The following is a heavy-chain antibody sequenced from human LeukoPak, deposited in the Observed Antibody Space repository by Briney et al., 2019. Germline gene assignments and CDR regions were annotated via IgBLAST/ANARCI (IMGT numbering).Heavy chain of an antibody. Sequence: GASVKVSCKASGYTFTNYYMHWVRQAPGQGLEWMGIINPSGGSTSYAQKFQGRVTMTRDTSTSTVYMELSSLRSEDTAVYYCARDHERYFDWLSTGIDYWGQGTLITVSS. J-gene: IGHJ4*02. D-gene: IGHD3-9*01. CDR3: ARDHERYFDWLSTGIDY. V-gene: IGHV1-46*01. CDR1: GYTFTNYY. CDR2: INPSGGST.